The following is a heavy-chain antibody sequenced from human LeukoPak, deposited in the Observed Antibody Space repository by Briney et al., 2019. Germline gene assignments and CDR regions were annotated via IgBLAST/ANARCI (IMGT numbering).Heavy chain of an antibody. J-gene: IGHJ5*02. CDR1: GFTFSGSA. CDR2: IRSKANSYAT. D-gene: IGHD5-12*01. CDR3: TRLISGST. Sequence: GSLRLSCAASGFTFSGSAMHSVRQASGKGLEWVGRIRSKANSYATAYAASVKGRFTISRDDSKNTAYLQMNSLKTEDTAVYYCTRLISGSTWGQGTLVTVSS. V-gene: IGHV3-73*01.